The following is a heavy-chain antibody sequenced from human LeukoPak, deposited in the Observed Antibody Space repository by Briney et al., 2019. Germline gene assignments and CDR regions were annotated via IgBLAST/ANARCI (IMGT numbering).Heavy chain of an antibody. CDR1: GFTFSSYW. J-gene: IGHJ5*02. Sequence: GGSLRLSCAASGFTFSSYWMSWVRQAPGKGLEWVANINQDGGEKYYFASVKGRFTISRDNAKNSLYLQINSLRAEDTAVYYCARVVPAAIPSRFDPWGQGTLVTVSS. D-gene: IGHD2-2*01. V-gene: IGHV3-7*01. CDR2: INQDGGEK. CDR3: ARVVPAAIPSRFDP.